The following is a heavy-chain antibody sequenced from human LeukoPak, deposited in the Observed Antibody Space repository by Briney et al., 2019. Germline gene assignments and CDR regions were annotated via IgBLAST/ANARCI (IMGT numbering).Heavy chain of an antibody. V-gene: IGHV4-59*01. D-gene: IGHD4/OR15-4a*01. CDR2: IYYSGST. Sequence: PSETLSLTCTVSGGSISSYYWSWIRQPPGKGLEWIGYIYYSGSTNCNPSLKSRVTISVDTSKNQFSLKLSSVTAADTAVYYCARGANQEGATFDYWGQGTLVTVSS. CDR3: ARGANQEGATFDY. J-gene: IGHJ4*02. CDR1: GGSISSYY.